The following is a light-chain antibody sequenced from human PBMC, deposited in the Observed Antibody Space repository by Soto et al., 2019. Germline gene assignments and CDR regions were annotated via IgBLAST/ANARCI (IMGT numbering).Light chain of an antibody. CDR2: GAS. J-gene: IGKJ1*01. Sequence: EIWLTQSPGTLSRSPGERATLSWRASQSVSNNYLAWYQQKPGQAPRLLIYGASNRATGIPDRLSGSGSGTDFTLTISRMQPEDFAVYYCQQYGSSGTFGHGTKVDIK. CDR1: QSVSNNY. CDR3: QQYGSSGT. V-gene: IGKV3-20*01.